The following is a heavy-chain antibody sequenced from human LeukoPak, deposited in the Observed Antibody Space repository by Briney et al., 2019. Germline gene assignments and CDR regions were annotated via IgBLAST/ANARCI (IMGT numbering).Heavy chain of an antibody. Sequence: SETLSLTCTVSGGSISSYYWSWIRQPPGKGLEWIGYIYYSGSTNYNPSLKSRLTISLDTSRNQFSLKLSSVTAADTAVYYCARHSPYGSGSYPIDYWGQGTLVTVSS. V-gene: IGHV4-59*08. D-gene: IGHD3-10*01. CDR2: IYYSGST. J-gene: IGHJ4*02. CDR3: ARHSPYGSGSYPIDY. CDR1: GGSISSYY.